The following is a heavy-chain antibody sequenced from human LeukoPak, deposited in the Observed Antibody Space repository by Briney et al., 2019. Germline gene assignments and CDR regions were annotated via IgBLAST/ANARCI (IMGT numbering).Heavy chain of an antibody. Sequence: PGGSLRLSCAASGFTFSSYSMNWVRQAPGKGLEWVSYISSSSSTIYYADSVTGRFTISRDNAKNSLYLQMNSLRAEDTAVYYCARVRYDFWSGYYYYYMDVWGKGTTVTVSS. J-gene: IGHJ6*03. CDR3: ARVRYDFWSGYYYYYMDV. CDR1: GFTFSSYS. CDR2: ISSSSSTI. D-gene: IGHD3-3*01. V-gene: IGHV3-48*01.